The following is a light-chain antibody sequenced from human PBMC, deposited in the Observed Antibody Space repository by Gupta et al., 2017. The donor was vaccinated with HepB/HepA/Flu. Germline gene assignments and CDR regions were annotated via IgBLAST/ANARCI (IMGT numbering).Light chain of an antibody. J-gene: IGKJ4*01. CDR1: QSVSSSY. V-gene: IGKV3-20*01. CDR3: HQDCSSPLT. CDR2: GAS. Sequence: EIVLTQSPGTLSLSPGERVTPSCRASQSVSSSYLAWYQQKPGQAPRLLIYGASSRATGIPDRFSGCGSGTDFTLTIIRLEPEDFAVYYCHQDCSSPLTFGGGTKLEIK.